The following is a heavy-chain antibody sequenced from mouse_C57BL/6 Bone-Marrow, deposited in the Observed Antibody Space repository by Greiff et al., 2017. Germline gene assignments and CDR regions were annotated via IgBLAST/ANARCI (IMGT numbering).Heavy chain of an antibody. CDR1: GFNIKDYY. D-gene: IGHD1-1*01. Sequence: EVQVVESGAELVRPGASVKLSCTASGFNIKDYYMHWVKQRPEQGLEWIGRIDPEDGDTEYAPKFQGKATMTADTSSNTAYLQLSSLTSEDTAVYYCTTPYYGSSSFAYWGQGTLVTVAA. CDR2: IDPEDGDT. V-gene: IGHV14-1*01. J-gene: IGHJ3*01. CDR3: TTPYYGSSSFAY.